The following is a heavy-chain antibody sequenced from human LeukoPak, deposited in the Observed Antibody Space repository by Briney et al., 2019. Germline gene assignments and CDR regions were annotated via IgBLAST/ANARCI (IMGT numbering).Heavy chain of an antibody. Sequence: GGSLRLSCAASRPTLSNYWMYWVRQAPGKGLEWVATIKKDGSEIYYLDSVKGRFTISRDNAKNSLYLQMNILRAEDTAVYYCVNLWEEGVWGLGTLVTVSS. CDR1: RPTLSNYW. D-gene: IGHD1-26*01. V-gene: IGHV3-7*03. CDR2: IKKDGSEI. J-gene: IGHJ4*02. CDR3: VNLWEEGV.